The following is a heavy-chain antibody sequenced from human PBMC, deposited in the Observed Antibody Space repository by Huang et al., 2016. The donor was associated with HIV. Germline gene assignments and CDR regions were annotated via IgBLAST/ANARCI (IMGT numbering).Heavy chain of an antibody. D-gene: IGHD4-17*01. CDR2: IYYSGKG. V-gene: IGHV4-39*01. Sequence: QLQLQESGPGLVKPSETLSLTCTVSGGSISSSSYYWGWIRQSPGKGLEWIGSIYYSGKGYYNPARKSRVTMSVDRSSNQFSLKMHSVTAADTAVYYCASRTTVTTTSNYHYFYMDVWGKGTTVIVSS. J-gene: IGHJ6*03. CDR1: GGSISSSSYY. CDR3: ASRTTVTTTSNYHYFYMDV.